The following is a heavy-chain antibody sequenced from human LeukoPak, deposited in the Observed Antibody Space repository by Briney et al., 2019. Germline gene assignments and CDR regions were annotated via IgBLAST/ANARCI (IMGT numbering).Heavy chain of an antibody. V-gene: IGHV1-18*01. Sequence: ASVKVSCKASGYTFTSYGISWVRQAPGQGLEWMGWISAYNGHTNYAQKLQGRVTMTTDTSTSTAYMELRSLRSDDTAVYYCARDYSSSWYVDYYYYYMDVWGKGTTVTVSS. CDR2: ISAYNGHT. CDR3: ARDYSSSWYVDYYYYYMDV. J-gene: IGHJ6*03. D-gene: IGHD6-13*01. CDR1: GYTFTSYG.